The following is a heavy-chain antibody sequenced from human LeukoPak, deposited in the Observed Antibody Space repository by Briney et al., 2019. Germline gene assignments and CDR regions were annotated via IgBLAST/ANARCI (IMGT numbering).Heavy chain of an antibody. CDR3: ARAPEWLIFDY. Sequence: GGSLRLSCAASGFTVSSNYMSWVRQAPGKGLEWVSVIYSGDSTYYADSVKGRFTISRHNSKNTLYLQMNSLRAEDTAVYYCARAPEWLIFDYWGQGTLVTVSS. J-gene: IGHJ4*02. CDR2: IYSGDST. CDR1: GFTVSSNY. D-gene: IGHD6-19*01. V-gene: IGHV3-53*04.